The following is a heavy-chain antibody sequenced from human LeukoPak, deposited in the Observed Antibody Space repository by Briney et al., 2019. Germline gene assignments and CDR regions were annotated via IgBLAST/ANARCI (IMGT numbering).Heavy chain of an antibody. D-gene: IGHD6-6*01. CDR1: GYTFTSYD. CDR2: MNPNSGNT. J-gene: IGHJ4*02. V-gene: IGHV1-8*03. Sequence: ASVEVSCKASGYTFTSYDINWVRQATGQGLEWMGWMNPNSGNTGYAQKFQGRVTITRNTSISTAYMELSSLRSEDTAVYYCARRRRAARPASFDYWGQGTLVTVSS. CDR3: ARRRRAARPASFDY.